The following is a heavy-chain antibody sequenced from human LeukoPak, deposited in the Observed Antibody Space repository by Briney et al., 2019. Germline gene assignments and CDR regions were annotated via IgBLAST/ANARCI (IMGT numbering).Heavy chain of an antibody. Sequence: SETLSLTCTVSGGSISSHYWSWIRQPPGKGLEWIGYIYYSASTNYNPSLKSRVTISVDTSKNQFSLKLSSVTAADTAVYYCARGPRCSSTSCYWGLDYWGQGTLVTVSS. CDR3: ARGPRCSSTSCYWGLDY. CDR1: GGSISSHY. D-gene: IGHD2-2*01. CDR2: IYYSAST. V-gene: IGHV4-59*11. J-gene: IGHJ4*02.